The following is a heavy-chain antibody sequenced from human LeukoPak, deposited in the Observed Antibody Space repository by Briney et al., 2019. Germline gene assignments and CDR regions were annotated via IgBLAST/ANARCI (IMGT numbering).Heavy chain of an antibody. CDR1: GYTFTSYD. J-gene: IGHJ4*02. D-gene: IGHD5-18*01. Sequence: ASVKVSCKASGYTFTSYDINWVRQATGQGLEWMGWMNPNSGNTGYAQKFQGRVTMTRNTSISTAYMELSSLRSADTAVDYCASGRRGYSYGLFWCQGTLVPVSS. V-gene: IGHV1-8*01. CDR3: ASGRRGYSYGLF. CDR2: MNPNSGNT.